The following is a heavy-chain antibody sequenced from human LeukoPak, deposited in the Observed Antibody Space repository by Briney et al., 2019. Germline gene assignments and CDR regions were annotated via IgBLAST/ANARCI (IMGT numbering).Heavy chain of an antibody. Sequence: PSETLSLTCTVSGGSISSGSYYWSWIRQPAGKGPEWIGRIYTSGSTNYNPSLKSRVTISVDTSKNQFSLKLSSVTAADTAVYYCARDGGGTWDFWSGYYYNWFDPWGQGTLVTVSS. D-gene: IGHD3-3*01. CDR1: GGSISSGSYY. CDR3: ARDGGGTWDFWSGYYYNWFDP. J-gene: IGHJ5*02. V-gene: IGHV4-61*02. CDR2: IYTSGST.